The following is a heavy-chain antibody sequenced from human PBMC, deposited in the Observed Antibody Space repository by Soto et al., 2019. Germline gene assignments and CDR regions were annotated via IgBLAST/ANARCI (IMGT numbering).Heavy chain of an antibody. Sequence: SETLSLTCTVSGGSISSGDYYWSWIRQPPGKGLEWIGYIYYSGSTYYNPSLKSRVTISVDTSKNQFSLKLSSVTAADTAVYYCARGYYDSSGYSPIDYWGQATLVTVSS. CDR3: ARGYYDSSGYSPIDY. D-gene: IGHD3-22*01. CDR2: IYYSGST. V-gene: IGHV4-30-4*01. J-gene: IGHJ4*02. CDR1: GGSISSGDYY.